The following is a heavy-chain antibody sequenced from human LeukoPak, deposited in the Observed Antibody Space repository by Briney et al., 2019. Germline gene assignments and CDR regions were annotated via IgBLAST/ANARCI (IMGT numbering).Heavy chain of an antibody. D-gene: IGHD2-2*01. CDR2: KNPNRGRT. CDR1: GYTFTSYD. J-gene: IGHJ6*02. Sequence: ASVRVSCKASGYTFTSYDINGVRQAPGQGREWMGWKNPNRGRTGFAQKFQGRLTMTMNTSISTAYMELSSLTSEYTAVYYCARGPVSTHGMDVWGQGTTVTVSS. V-gene: IGHV1-8*01. CDR3: ARGPVSTHGMDV.